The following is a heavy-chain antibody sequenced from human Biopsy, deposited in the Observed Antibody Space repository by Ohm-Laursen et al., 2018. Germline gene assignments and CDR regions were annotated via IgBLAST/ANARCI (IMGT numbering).Heavy chain of an antibody. Sequence: GSLRLSCAASGFVVSGTQMSWVRQAPRKGLEWVSVIYSGDSTYYADSVKGRFTISRDESKNTLYLQMNRLRAEDTAVYHCARATYSSGHKIDYWGPGTLVTVSS. V-gene: IGHV3-53*01. CDR1: GFVVSGTQ. CDR2: IYSGDST. CDR3: ARATYSSGHKIDY. J-gene: IGHJ4*02. D-gene: IGHD6-25*01.